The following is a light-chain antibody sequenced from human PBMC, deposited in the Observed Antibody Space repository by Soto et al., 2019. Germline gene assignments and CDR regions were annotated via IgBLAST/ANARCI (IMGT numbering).Light chain of an antibody. CDR2: GNS. J-gene: IGLJ2*01. Sequence: QSVLTQPPSVSGAPGQRVTISCTGSSSTIGAGYDVHWYQPLPGTAPKLLIYGNSNRPSGVPDRFSGSKSGTSASLAITGLQAEDEADYYCQSYDSSLSVLFGGGTKLTVL. V-gene: IGLV1-40*01. CDR1: SSTIGAGYD. CDR3: QSYDSSLSVL.